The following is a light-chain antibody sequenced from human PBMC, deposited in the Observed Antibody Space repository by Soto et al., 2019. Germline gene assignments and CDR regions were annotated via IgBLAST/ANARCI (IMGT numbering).Light chain of an antibody. CDR1: QSVNSNY. CDR2: GAS. V-gene: IGKV3-20*01. CDR3: KYYGSSHWT. Sequence: VLTQSTGTLSLSPGERATLSCRASQSVNSNYLAWYLQQPGQPPRILIYGASNRATGIPDRFSGSGSGTNLTLTISRLGPEDFAVFYCKYYGSSHWTFGQGTKVAIK. J-gene: IGKJ1*01.